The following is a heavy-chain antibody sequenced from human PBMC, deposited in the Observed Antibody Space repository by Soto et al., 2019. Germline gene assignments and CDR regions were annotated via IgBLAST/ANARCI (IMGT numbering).Heavy chain of an antibody. J-gene: IGHJ5*02. CDR1: GGSISSGGYY. CDR3: AVQLSRGFDP. V-gene: IGHV4-31*03. Sequence: PSETLSLTCTVSGGSISSGGYYWSWIRQHPGKGLEWIGYIYYSGSTYYNTSLKSRVTISVDTSKNQFSLKLSSVTAADTAVYYCAVQLSRGFDPWGQGTLVTVSS. CDR2: IYYSGST. D-gene: IGHD5-18*01.